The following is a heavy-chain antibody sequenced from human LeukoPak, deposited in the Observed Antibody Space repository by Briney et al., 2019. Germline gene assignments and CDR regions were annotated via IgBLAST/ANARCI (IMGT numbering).Heavy chain of an antibody. D-gene: IGHD5-18*01. CDR2: IYYSGST. V-gene: IGHV4-59*01. J-gene: IGHJ5*02. CDR1: GGSISSYY. Sequence: SETLSLTCTVSGGSISSYYWSWIRQPPGKGLEWIGYIYYSGSTNYNPSLKSRVTISVDTSKNQFSLKLSSVTAADTAVYYCARGHTAMDRWGQGTLVTVSS. CDR3: ARGHTAMDR.